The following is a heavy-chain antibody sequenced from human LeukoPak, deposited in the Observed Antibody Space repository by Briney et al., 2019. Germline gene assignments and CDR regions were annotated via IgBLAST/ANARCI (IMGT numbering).Heavy chain of an antibody. CDR1: GGSISSYY. V-gene: IGHV4-59*01. Sequence: SETLSLTCTVYGGSISSYYWSWIRQPPGKGLEWIGYIYYSGSTNYNPSLKSRVTISVDTSKNQFSLKLSSVTAADTAVYYCARDGRDGYNRFDYWGQGTLVTVSS. D-gene: IGHD5-24*01. CDR3: ARDGRDGYNRFDY. CDR2: IYYSGST. J-gene: IGHJ4*02.